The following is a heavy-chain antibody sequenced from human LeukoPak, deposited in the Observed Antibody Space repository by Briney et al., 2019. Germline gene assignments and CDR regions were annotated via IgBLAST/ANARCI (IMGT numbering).Heavy chain of an antibody. D-gene: IGHD3-10*01. CDR3: ARDSGTTGEVKFDP. V-gene: IGHV4-4*02. CDR1: GASISTTNW. J-gene: IGHJ5*02. Sequence: SETLSLTCAVSGASISTTNWWSWVRQSPGKGLEWIGEIYHSGRSNYNPSLKSRVTILVDKSKDQFSLRLTSVTAADTAVYYCARDSGTTGEVKFDPWGQGTLVTVSS. CDR2: IYHSGRS.